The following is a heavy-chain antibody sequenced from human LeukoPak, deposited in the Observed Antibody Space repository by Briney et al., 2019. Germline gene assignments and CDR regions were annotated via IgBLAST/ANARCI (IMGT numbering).Heavy chain of an antibody. CDR3: ARDVAADYVFDY. CDR2: IIPILGIA. V-gene: IGHV1-69*04. D-gene: IGHD4-17*01. Sequence: SVKVSCKASGGTFSSYAISWVRQAPGQELEWMGRIIPILGIANYAQEFQGRVTITADKSTSTAYMELSSLRSEDTAVYYCARDVAADYVFDYWGQGTLVTVSS. CDR1: GGTFSSYA. J-gene: IGHJ4*02.